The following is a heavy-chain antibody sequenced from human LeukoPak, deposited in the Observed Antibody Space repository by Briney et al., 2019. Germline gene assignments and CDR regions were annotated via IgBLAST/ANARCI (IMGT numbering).Heavy chain of an antibody. D-gene: IGHD1-26*01. CDR1: GGSISSGGYY. V-gene: IGHV4-31*03. CDR3: AREKSFGSPPYFDY. CDR2: IYYSGST. Sequence: SETLSLTCTVSGGSISSGGYYWSWIRQHPGKGLEWIGYIYYSGSTYYNPSLKSRVTISVDTSKNQFSLKLSSVTAADTAVYYCAREKSFGSPPYFDYWGQGTLVTVSS. J-gene: IGHJ4*02.